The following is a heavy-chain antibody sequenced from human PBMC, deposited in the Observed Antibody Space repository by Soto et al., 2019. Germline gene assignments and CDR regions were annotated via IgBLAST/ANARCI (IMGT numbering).Heavy chain of an antibody. J-gene: IGHJ6*02. V-gene: IGHV4-31*03. CDR3: ARDRGSSGMDV. CDR2: VSPIGTP. CDR1: GDSVSGGYY. Sequence: QVQLQESGPGLVKPSQTLSLTCTVSGDSVSGGYYWSWVRQRPRKGLEWIGYVSPIGTPYYSPSLNSRDTISIDTSKNQLSLEVRSVTAAVTAVYYCARDRGSSGMDVWGQGNTVTVSS.